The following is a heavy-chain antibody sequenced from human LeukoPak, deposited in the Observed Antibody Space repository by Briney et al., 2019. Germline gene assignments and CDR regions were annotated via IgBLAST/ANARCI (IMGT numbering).Heavy chain of an antibody. CDR3: ARDMWGSFDY. CDR1: GFIFSNFW. J-gene: IGHJ4*02. V-gene: IGHV3-74*01. CDR2: ISPDGSET. Sequence: GGSLRLSCAASGFIFSNFWMHWGRQAPGEGLVWVSRISPDGSETTSADSVKGRFTISRDNAKNTLYLQLSSLRAEDTAVYYCARDMWGSFDYWGQGALVTVSS. D-gene: IGHD7-27*01.